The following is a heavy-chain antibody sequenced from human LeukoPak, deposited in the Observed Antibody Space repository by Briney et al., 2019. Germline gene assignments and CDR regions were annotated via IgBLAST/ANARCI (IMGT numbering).Heavy chain of an antibody. CDR3: AKYCSSTSCYMGYFDY. D-gene: IGHD2-2*02. CDR2: ISGSGGST. Sequence: GGSLRLSCAASGFTFSSYAMSWVRQAPGKGLECVSAISGSGGSTYYADSVKGRFTISRDNFKNTLYLQMNSLRAEDTAVYYCAKYCSSTSCYMGYFDYWGQGTLVTVSS. V-gene: IGHV3-23*01. CDR1: GFTFSSYA. J-gene: IGHJ4*02.